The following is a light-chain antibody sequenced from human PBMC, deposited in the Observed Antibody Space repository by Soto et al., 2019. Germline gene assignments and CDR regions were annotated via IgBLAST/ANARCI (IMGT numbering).Light chain of an antibody. V-gene: IGLV2-14*03. CDR1: SSDIRAYNF. CDR2: DVN. CDR3: TSWTTSTTMI. Sequence: QTVLTQPASVYGSPGQSITISCTGTSSDIRAYNFVSWYQEHPGKAPKLMLYDVNIRPSGVSNRFSGSKSGNTASLTISGLQAEDEADYYCTSWTTSTTMIFGGGTKLTVL. J-gene: IGLJ2*01.